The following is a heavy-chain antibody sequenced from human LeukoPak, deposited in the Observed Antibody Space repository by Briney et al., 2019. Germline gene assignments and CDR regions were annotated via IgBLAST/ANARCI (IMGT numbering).Heavy chain of an antibody. J-gene: IGHJ4*02. V-gene: IGHV3-21*01. CDR3: ARGGGSSWYNFDY. CDR2: ITSSSSNI. D-gene: IGHD6-13*01. Sequence: PGGSLRLSCAASGFTFSSYSTNWVRQAPGKGLEWVSSITSSSSNIYSADSVKGRFTISRDNAKNSLYLQMNSLRAEDTAVYYCARGGGSSWYNFDYWGQGTLVTVSS. CDR1: GFTFSSYS.